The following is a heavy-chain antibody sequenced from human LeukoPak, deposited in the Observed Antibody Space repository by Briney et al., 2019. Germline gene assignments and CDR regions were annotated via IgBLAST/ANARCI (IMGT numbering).Heavy chain of an antibody. J-gene: IGHJ6*02. V-gene: IGHV1-69*13. CDR1: GGTFSSYA. Sequence: SVKVSCKASGGTFSSYAISWVRQAPGQGLEWMGGIIPIFGTANYAQKFQGRVTITADESTSTAYMELSSLRSEDTAVYYCGSDGTRRLMKYGMDVWGQGTTVTVSS. CDR2: IIPIFGTA. D-gene: IGHD2-2*01. CDR3: GSDGTRRLMKYGMDV.